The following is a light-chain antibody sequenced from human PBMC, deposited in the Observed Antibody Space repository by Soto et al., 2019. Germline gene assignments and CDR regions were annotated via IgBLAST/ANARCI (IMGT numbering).Light chain of an antibody. CDR1: QSLLHSNGYNY. Sequence: DIVMTQSPLSLPVTPGEPASISCRSSQSLLHSNGYNYLDWYLQKPGQSPQLLFYLVSHRASGVPDWFSGSGAGTDFTLKISRVEAEYVGLYCCTQALQTPPTFGGGTNVEIK. CDR2: LVS. CDR3: TQALQTPPT. J-gene: IGKJ4*01. V-gene: IGKV2-28*01.